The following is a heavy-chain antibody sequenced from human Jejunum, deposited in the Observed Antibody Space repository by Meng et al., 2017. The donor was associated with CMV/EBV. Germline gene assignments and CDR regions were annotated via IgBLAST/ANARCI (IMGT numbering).Heavy chain of an antibody. CDR3: ARVEQEMC. CDR2: INSDGSDT. D-gene: IGHD1/OR15-1a*01. Sequence: VQLVGAGGGLVQPGGSLGLSCAASGFTFSSNWMHWVRQAPGKGLVWVSHINSDGSDTNYADSVEGRFTISRDNAKNTLYLQMNSLRDEDTAVYYCARVEQEMCWGQGTLVTVSS. V-gene: IGHV3-74*01. J-gene: IGHJ4*02. CDR1: GFTFSSNW.